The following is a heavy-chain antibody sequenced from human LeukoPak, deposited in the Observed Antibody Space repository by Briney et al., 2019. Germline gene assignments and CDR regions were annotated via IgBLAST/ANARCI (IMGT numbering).Heavy chain of an antibody. CDR1: GFTLSAYW. J-gene: IGHJ4*02. CDR2: IEGDGNRI. Sequence: GGSLRLSCAASGFTLSAYWMHWVRQAPGKGLMWVSRIEGDGNRITYADSVKGRFTISRDNAKNTLYLQMNSLRAEDTAVYYCTRDWRNLGYDYWGQGTLVTVCS. D-gene: IGHD5-12*01. CDR3: TRDWRNLGYDY. V-gene: IGHV3-74*01.